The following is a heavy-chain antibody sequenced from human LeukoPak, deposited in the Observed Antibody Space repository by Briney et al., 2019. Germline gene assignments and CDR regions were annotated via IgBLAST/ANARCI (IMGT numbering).Heavy chain of an antibody. CDR2: IDHSGST. V-gene: IGHV4-34*01. D-gene: IGHD6-13*01. CDR1: GGSFSGYY. J-gene: IGHJ6*03. Sequence: PSETLSLTCAVYGGSFSGYYWSWIRQPPGKGLEWIGEIDHSGSTNYNPSLKGRVTISVDTSKNQFSLKLSSVTAAGTAVYYCARGSDYSSSWYPYYYYYYYMDVWGKGTTVTVSS. CDR3: ARGSDYSSSWYPYYYYYYYMDV.